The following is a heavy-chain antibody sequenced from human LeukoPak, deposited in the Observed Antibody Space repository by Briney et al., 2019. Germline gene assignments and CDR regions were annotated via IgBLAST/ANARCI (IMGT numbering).Heavy chain of an antibody. CDR3: ASTQLLTSWFDP. CDR1: GGSFSGYY. V-gene: IGHV4-34*01. J-gene: IGHJ5*02. D-gene: IGHD2-2*01. Sequence: SETLSLTCAVYGGSFSGYYWSWIRQPPGKGLEWIAEISHSGITNFSPSLKSRVTISVDTSKNQFSLKLSSVTAADTSVYYCASTQLLTSWFDPWGQGTLVTVSS. CDR2: ISHSGIT.